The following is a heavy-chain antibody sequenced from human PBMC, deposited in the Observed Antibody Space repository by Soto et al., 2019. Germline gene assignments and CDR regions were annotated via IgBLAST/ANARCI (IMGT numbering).Heavy chain of an antibody. D-gene: IGHD2-15*01. J-gene: IGHJ4*02. CDR2: INPSGGST. CDR1: GYTFTSYY. CDR3: ARDGGYCSGGSCYGHFDY. Sequence: QVQLVQSGAEVKKPGASVKVSCKASGYTFTSYYMHWVRQAPGQGLEWMGIINPSGGSTSYAQKFQGRVTMTRDTSTSTVYMELSSLRSEDTAMYYCARDGGYCSGGSCYGHFDYWGQGTLVTVSS. V-gene: IGHV1-46*01.